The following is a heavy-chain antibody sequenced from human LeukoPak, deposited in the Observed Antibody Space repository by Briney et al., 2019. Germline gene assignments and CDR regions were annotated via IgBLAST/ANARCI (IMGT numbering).Heavy chain of an antibody. J-gene: IGHJ3*02. V-gene: IGHV4-34*01. Sequence: SETLSLTCAVYGGSFSGYYWSWIRQPPGKGLEWIGEINHSGSTNYNPSPKSRVTISVDTSKNQFSLKLSSVTAADTAVYYCARGTPMVRGVIILRYFDIWGQGTMVTVSS. D-gene: IGHD3-10*01. CDR3: ARGTPMVRGVIILRYFDI. CDR2: INHSGST. CDR1: GGSFSGYY.